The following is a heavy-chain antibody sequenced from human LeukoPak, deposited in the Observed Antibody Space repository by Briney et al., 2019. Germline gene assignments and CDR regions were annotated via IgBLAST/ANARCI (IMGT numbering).Heavy chain of an antibody. J-gene: IGHJ4*02. CDR2: INPSGGST. V-gene: IGHV1-46*01. D-gene: IGHD3-10*01. Sequence: ASVTVSCKASGYTFTSYYMHWVRQAPGQGLEWMGIINPSGGSTSYAQKFQGRVTMTRDTSTSTVYMELSSLRSEDTAVYYCARDFLGAGSYYRFDYWGQGTLVTVSS. CDR3: ARDFLGAGSYYRFDY. CDR1: GYTFTSYY.